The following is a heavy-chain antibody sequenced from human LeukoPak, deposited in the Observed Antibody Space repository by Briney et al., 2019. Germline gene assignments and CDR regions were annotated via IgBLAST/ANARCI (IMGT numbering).Heavy chain of an antibody. V-gene: IGHV3-33*03. J-gene: IGHJ4*02. D-gene: IGHD3-3*01. CDR2: IWSDGSNK. CDR3: APRGVVIDY. CDR1: GFTFSTYA. Sequence: ERSLRLSCAASGFTFSTYAKYWVRQAPGKGLEWVSLIWSDGSNKYYADSVKGRFTISRDNAKNSLYLQMNSLRDEDTAVYYCAPRGVVIDYWGQGTLVTVSS.